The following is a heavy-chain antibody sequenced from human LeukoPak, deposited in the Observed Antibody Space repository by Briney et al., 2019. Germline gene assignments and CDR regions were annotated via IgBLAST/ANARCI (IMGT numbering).Heavy chain of an antibody. Sequence: TRYGPSFQGQVTFSVDKSINTAYLQWSSLKASDTAMYYCATHRTARQSQDAFDIWGQGTMVTVSS. CDR2: T. CDR3: ATHRTARQSQDAFDI. J-gene: IGHJ3*02. V-gene: IGHV5-51*01. D-gene: IGHD1/OR15-1a*01.